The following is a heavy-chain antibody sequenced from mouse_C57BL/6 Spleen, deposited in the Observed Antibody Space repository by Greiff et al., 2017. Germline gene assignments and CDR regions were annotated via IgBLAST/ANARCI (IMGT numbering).Heavy chain of an antibody. J-gene: IGHJ4*01. D-gene: IGHD2-4*01. CDR1: GYAFRSSW. Sequence: QVQLKESGPELVKPGASVKISCKASGYAFRSSWMNWVKQRPGKGLEWIGRIYPGDGDTNYNGKFKGKATLTADKSSSTAYMQLSSLTSEDSAVYFCARRNDYDEAMDYWGQGTSVTVSS. CDR3: ARRNDYDEAMDY. V-gene: IGHV1-82*01. CDR2: IYPGDGDT.